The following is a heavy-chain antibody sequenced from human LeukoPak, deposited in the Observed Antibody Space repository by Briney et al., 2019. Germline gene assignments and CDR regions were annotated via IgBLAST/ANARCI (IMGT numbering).Heavy chain of an antibody. Sequence: GGSLRLSCAASGFTFSSYGMHWVRQAPGKGLEWVAFIRYDGSNKYYADSVKGRFTISRDNAKNSLYLQMNSLRAEDTAVYYCCGGEGSVIISGCPPPHYYYYMDVWGKGTTVTISS. D-gene: IGHD3-10*01. CDR2: IRYDGSNK. CDR3: CGGEGSVIISGCPPPHYYYYMDV. V-gene: IGHV3-30*02. J-gene: IGHJ6*03. CDR1: GFTFSSYG.